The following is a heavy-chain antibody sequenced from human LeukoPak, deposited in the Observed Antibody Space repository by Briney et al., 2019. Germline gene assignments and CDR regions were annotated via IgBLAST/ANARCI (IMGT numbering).Heavy chain of an antibody. CDR3: ARYHDSSGYFYFDY. J-gene: IGHJ4*02. CDR2: IYTSGST. Sequence: SETLSLTCTVSGGSISSYYWSWIRQPAGKGLEWIGRIYTSGSTNYNPSLKSRLTISVDTSKNQFSLRLSSVTAADTAVYYCARYHDSSGYFYFDYWGQGTLVTVSS. CDR1: GGSISSYY. D-gene: IGHD3-22*01. V-gene: IGHV4-4*07.